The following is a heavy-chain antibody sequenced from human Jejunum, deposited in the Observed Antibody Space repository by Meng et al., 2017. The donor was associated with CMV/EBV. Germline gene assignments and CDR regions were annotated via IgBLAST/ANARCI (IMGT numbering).Heavy chain of an antibody. CDR1: GFLFSNSE. Sequence: GEASGFLFSNSEMNWVRQAPGKGLEWVAYINGGGSNIYYADSVRGRFTISRDNAEGSLYLQMDSLRVDDTAVYYCARLDLAAFYNWGQGTLVTVSS. CDR2: INGGGSNI. V-gene: IGHV3-48*03. CDR3: ARLDLAAFYN. J-gene: IGHJ4*02. D-gene: IGHD2-15*01.